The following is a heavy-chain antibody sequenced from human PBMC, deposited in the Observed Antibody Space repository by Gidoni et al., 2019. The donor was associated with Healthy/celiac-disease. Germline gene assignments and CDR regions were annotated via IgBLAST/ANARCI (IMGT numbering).Heavy chain of an antibody. V-gene: IGHV2-5*01. CDR2: IYWNDDK. Sequence: QITLKESGPTLVKPTQTLTLTCTFSGFSLSTSGVGVGWIRQPPGKALEWLALIYWNDDKRYSPSLKSRLTITKDTSKNQVVITMTNTDPVDTATYYCAHSLLWFGDLDYWGQGTLVTVSS. J-gene: IGHJ4*02. CDR3: AHSLLWFGDLDY. CDR1: GFSLSTSGVG. D-gene: IGHD3-10*01.